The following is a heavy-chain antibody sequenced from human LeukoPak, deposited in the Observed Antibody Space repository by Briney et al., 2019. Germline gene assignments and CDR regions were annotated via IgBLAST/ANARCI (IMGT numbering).Heavy chain of an antibody. CDR1: GYTFTGDY. D-gene: IGHD6-13*01. J-gene: IGHJ5*02. Sequence: ASVNVSCKASGYTFTGDYMHWVRQAAGQGLERMGWINPNSGGTNYAQKFQGWVTMTRDTSISTAYMELSRLRSDDTAVYYCARDRSAAPTNWFDPWGQGTLVTVSS. CDR3: ARDRSAAPTNWFDP. CDR2: INPNSGGT. V-gene: IGHV1-2*04.